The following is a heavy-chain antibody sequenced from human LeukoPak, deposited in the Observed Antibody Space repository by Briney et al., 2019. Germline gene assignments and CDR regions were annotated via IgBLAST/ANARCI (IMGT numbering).Heavy chain of an antibody. Sequence: SETLSLTCTVSGGSISSYYWSWIRQPPGKGLGWIGYIYYSGSTNYNPSLKSRVTISVDTSKNQFSLKLSSVTAADTAVYYCARLGYDSSGYYDYFDYWGQGTLVTVSS. V-gene: IGHV4-59*12. J-gene: IGHJ4*02. CDR1: GGSISSYY. CDR3: ARLGYDSSGYYDYFDY. D-gene: IGHD3-22*01. CDR2: IYYSGST.